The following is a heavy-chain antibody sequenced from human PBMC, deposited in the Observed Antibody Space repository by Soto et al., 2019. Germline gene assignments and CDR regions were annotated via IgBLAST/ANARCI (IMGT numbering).Heavy chain of an antibody. Sequence: AVKVSCKASGGTFSSYAISWVRQAPGQGLEWMGGIIPIFGTANYAQKFQGRVTITADKSTSTAYMELSSLRSEDTAVYYCARTTHIVGATLFDYWGQGTLVTVSS. CDR3: ARTTHIVGATLFDY. V-gene: IGHV1-69*06. CDR2: IIPIFGTA. CDR1: GGTFSSYA. J-gene: IGHJ4*02. D-gene: IGHD1-26*01.